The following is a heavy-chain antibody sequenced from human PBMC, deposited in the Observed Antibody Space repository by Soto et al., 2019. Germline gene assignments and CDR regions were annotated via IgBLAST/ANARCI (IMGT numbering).Heavy chain of an antibody. J-gene: IGHJ4*02. CDR3: ASHYDMWSGYLSPVDY. CDR2: IYSGGST. D-gene: IGHD3-3*01. Sequence: GGSLRLSCAASGFTVSSNYMSWVRQAPGKGLEWVSVIYSGGSTYYADSVKGRFTISRDNSKNTLYLQMNSLRAEDTAVYYCASHYDMWSGYLSPVDYWGQGTLVTVSS. V-gene: IGHV3-53*01. CDR1: GFTVSSNY.